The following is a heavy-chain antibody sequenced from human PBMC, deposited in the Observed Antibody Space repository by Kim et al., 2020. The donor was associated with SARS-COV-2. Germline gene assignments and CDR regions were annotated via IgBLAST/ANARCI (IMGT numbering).Heavy chain of an antibody. CDR3: AKDVVRGYSGYGPYFDY. J-gene: IGHJ4*02. Sequence: GGSLRLSCAASGFTFSSYAMSWVRQAPGKGLEWVSAISGSGGSTYYADSVKGRFTISRDNSKNTLYLQMNSLRAEDTAVYYCAKDVVRGYSGYGPYFDYWGQGTLVTVSS. CDR1: GFTFSSYA. D-gene: IGHD5-12*01. CDR2: ISGSGGST. V-gene: IGHV3-23*01.